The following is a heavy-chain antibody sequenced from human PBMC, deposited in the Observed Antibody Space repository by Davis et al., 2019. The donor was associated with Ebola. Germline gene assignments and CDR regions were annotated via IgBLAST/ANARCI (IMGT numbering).Heavy chain of an antibody. Sequence: PSETLSLTCSVSGGSISNYYWSWIRQPAEKGLEWLGRIYASGSTDYNPPLKSRVTMSVDTSKNQFSLKLSSVTAADTAVYYCAREGNYYYNAMDVWGQGTTITVSS. CDR1: GGSISNYY. CDR3: AREGNYYYNAMDV. J-gene: IGHJ6*02. V-gene: IGHV4-4*07. CDR2: IYASGST.